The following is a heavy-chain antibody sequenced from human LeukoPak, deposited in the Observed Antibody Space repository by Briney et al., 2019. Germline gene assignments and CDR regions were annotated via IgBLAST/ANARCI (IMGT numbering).Heavy chain of an antibody. V-gene: IGHV1-69*02. CDR1: GGTFSSYT. Sequence: SVKVSCKASGGTFSSYTISWVRQAPGQGLEWMGRIIPILGIANYAQKFQGRVTITADKSTSTAYMELSSLRSEDTAVYYCARLFVVTYDAFDIWGQGTMVTVCS. J-gene: IGHJ3*02. D-gene: IGHD2-21*01. CDR3: ARLFVVTYDAFDI. CDR2: IIPILGIA.